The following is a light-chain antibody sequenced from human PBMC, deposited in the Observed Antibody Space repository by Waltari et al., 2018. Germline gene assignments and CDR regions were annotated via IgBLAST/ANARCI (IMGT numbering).Light chain of an antibody. Sequence: DIQLTQSPSFLSASVRDRVTITCRASQGISNYLAWYQQKPGKAPNLLIYSASTLQSGVPSRFGGSGSGTEFSLTISSLQPEDFATYYCQKLNSYPPTTFGQGTRLEIK. J-gene: IGKJ5*01. CDR3: QKLNSYPPTT. CDR1: QGISNY. CDR2: SAS. V-gene: IGKV1-9*01.